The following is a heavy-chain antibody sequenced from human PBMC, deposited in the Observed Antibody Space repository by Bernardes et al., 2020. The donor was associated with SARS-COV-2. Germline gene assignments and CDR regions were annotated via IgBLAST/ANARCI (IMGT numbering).Heavy chain of an antibody. CDR3: ARVGGAWSLDL. CDR2: INIDGLST. J-gene: IGHJ5*02. Sequence: GGSLRLSCAASGFTFSTYWMHWVRQAPGKGLVWVSRINIDGLSTNYADSVRGRFSISRDNAKNTLYLQMNSLTAEDTAVYYCARVGGAWSLDLWGQGTLVSVSS. CDR1: GFTFSTYW. V-gene: IGHV3-74*01. D-gene: IGHD6-19*01.